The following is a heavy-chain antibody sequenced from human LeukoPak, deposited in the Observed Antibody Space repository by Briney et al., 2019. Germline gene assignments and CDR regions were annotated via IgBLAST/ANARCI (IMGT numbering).Heavy chain of an antibody. CDR3: AKSYMTYYYGSGSYYPFDY. Sequence: PGGSLRLSCAASGFTFSSYAMSWVRQAPGKGLEWVSAISGSGGSTYYADSVKGRFTISRDNSKNTLYLQMNSLRADGTAVYYCAKSYMTYYYGSGSYYPFDYWGQGTLVTVSS. J-gene: IGHJ4*02. V-gene: IGHV3-23*01. CDR1: GFTFSSYA. CDR2: ISGSGGST. D-gene: IGHD3-10*01.